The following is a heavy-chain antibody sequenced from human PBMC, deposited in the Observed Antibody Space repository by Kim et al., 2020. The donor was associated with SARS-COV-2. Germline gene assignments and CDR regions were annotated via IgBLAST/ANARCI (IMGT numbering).Heavy chain of an antibody. CDR1: GHTVTYSY. J-gene: IGHJ1*01. V-gene: IGHV3-66*01. D-gene: IGHD3-22*01. CDR2: IYSGGNT. CDR3: ATVVFYYDAGYFKN. Sequence: GGSLRLSCAASGHTVTYSYMVWVRQAPGKGLEWVSFIYSGGNTISADSVKGRLIISRDHSKNTLYLQMNSLRAEDTAVYYCATVVFYYDAGYFKNWGQGTLVIVSS.